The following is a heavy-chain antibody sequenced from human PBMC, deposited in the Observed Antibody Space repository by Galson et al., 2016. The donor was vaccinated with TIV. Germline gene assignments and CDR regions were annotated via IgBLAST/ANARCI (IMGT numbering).Heavy chain of an antibody. V-gene: IGHV3-23*01. Sequence: SLRLSCAASGFTFSSYAISWVRQAPGKGLEWVSIINDRGDDTYYADSVKGRLTIPRDNSKNTLYLQMNSLRAEDKALYFCAKGGSAFSYGYAFDMWGQGTMVTVSS. CDR3: AKGGSAFSYGYAFDM. CDR2: INDRGDDT. J-gene: IGHJ3*02. CDR1: GFTFSSYA. D-gene: IGHD5-18*01.